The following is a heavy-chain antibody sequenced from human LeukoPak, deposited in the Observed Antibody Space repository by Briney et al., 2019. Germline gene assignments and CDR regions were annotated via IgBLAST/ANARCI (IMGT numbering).Heavy chain of an antibody. CDR1: GFTFSSYW. Sequence: GGSLRLSCAASGFTFSSYWMHWVRQVPGKGLVWVSRINSDGSSTSYADSVKGRFTISIDNAKNTLYLQMNSLRAEDTAVYYCARHGLSSSWSRAFDYWGQGTLVTVSS. CDR2: INSDGSST. CDR3: ARHGLSSSWSRAFDY. J-gene: IGHJ4*02. D-gene: IGHD6-13*01. V-gene: IGHV3-74*01.